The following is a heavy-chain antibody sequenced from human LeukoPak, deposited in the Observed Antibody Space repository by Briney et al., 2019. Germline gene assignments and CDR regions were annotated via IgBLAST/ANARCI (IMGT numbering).Heavy chain of an antibody. CDR2: INHSGST. V-gene: IGHV4-34*01. J-gene: IGHJ4*02. CDR1: GGSFSGYY. Sequence: SETLSLTCAVYGGSFSGYYWGWIRQPPGKGLEWIGEINHSGSTNYNPSLKSRVTISVDTSKNQFSLQLNSATPEDTAVYYCARDGLGGSYYDYWGQGTLVTVSS. D-gene: IGHD1-26*01. CDR3: ARDGLGGSYYDY.